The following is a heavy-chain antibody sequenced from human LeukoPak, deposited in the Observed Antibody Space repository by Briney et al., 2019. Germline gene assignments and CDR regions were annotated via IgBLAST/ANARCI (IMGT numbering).Heavy chain of an antibody. J-gene: IGHJ4*02. CDR3: ARVRLADERAWAY. CDR1: GYTFGDFY. CDR2: ITPKSGDT. Sequence: ASVKVSCKASGYTFGDFYIHWVRQAPGQGLEYVGWITPKSGDTYSPQRFQGRVTMTRDASISTAYMELSSLRSDDTAVYFCARVRLADERAWAYWGQGTPVTVSS. D-gene: IGHD3-3*02. V-gene: IGHV1-2*02.